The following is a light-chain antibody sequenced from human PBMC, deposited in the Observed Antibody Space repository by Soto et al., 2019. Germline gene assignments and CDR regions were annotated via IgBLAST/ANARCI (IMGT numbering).Light chain of an antibody. CDR2: GAS. J-gene: IGKJ1*01. V-gene: IGKV3-20*01. Sequence: EILLTQSPGTLSLSPGERATLSCRASQSITSIYLAWYQQKPGQAPRLLIYGASSRATGIPDRFSGSGSGTDFTLTISRLEPEDFAVYYCQQYGSSPGTFGQGTKVDIK. CDR3: QQYGSSPGT. CDR1: QSITSIY.